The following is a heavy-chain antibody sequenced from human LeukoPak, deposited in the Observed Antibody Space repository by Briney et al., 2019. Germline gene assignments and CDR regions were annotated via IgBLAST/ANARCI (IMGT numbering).Heavy chain of an antibody. V-gene: IGHV1-69*01. J-gene: IGHJ5*02. Sequence: SVKVSCKASGGTFSSYAISWVRQAPGQGLEWMGGIIPIFGTANYAQKFQGRVTITADESTSTAYMELSSLRSEDTAVYYCARDSGSQGWFDPWGQGTLVTVST. CDR2: IIPIFGTA. CDR1: GGTFSSYA. CDR3: ARDSGSQGWFDP.